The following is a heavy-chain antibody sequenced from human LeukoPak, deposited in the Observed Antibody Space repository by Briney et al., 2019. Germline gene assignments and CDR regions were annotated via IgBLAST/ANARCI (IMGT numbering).Heavy chain of an antibody. CDR3: ARGLRGSPAFDY. CDR2: INPNSGVT. Sequence: ASVKVSCKASGYTLTGYYMHWVRQAPGQGLEWMGWINPNSGVTNYAQKFQGRVTMTRDTSISTAYMELSRVRSDATAVYYCARGLRGSPAFDYWGQGTLVTVSS. CDR1: GYTLTGYY. V-gene: IGHV1-2*02. D-gene: IGHD2-2*01. J-gene: IGHJ4*02.